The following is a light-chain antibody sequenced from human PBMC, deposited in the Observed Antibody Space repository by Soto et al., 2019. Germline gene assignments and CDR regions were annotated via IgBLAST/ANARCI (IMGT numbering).Light chain of an antibody. V-gene: IGLV2-8*01. Sequence: QSALTQPPSASGSPGQSVTISCTGTSSDVGAFVSWYQQHPGRAPKLLIYEVTERPSGVPDRFSGSKSGNTASLTVSGLQAEDEADYYCNSYAGSNNLVFGGGTRSPS. CDR1: SSDVGAF. CDR3: NSYAGSNNLV. J-gene: IGLJ2*01. CDR2: EVT.